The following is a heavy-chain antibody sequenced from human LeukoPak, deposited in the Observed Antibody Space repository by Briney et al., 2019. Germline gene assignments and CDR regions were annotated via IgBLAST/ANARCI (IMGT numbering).Heavy chain of an antibody. D-gene: IGHD2-21*01. CDR1: GFAFSSYG. CDR3: AKDYRLGGDYLDY. J-gene: IGHJ4*02. CDR2: IRYDGSNK. Sequence: GGSLRLSCAASGFAFSSYGMHWVRQAPGKGLEWVAFIRYDGSNKYYADSVKGRFTISRDNSKNTLYLQMNSLRAEDTAVYYCAKDYRLGGDYLDYWGQGTLVTVSS. V-gene: IGHV3-30*02.